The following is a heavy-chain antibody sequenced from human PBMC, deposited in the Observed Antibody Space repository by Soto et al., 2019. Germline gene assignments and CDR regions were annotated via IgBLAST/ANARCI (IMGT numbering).Heavy chain of an antibody. Sequence: PGGFLRLSCAASGFTFSSYAMHWVRQAPGKGLEWVAVISYDGSNKYYADSVKGRFTISRDNSKNTLYLQMNSLRAEDTAVYYCARETYYDFWSGPYYGMDVWGQGTTVTVSS. CDR2: ISYDGSNK. CDR3: ARETYYDFWSGPYYGMDV. V-gene: IGHV3-30-3*01. CDR1: GFTFSSYA. J-gene: IGHJ6*02. D-gene: IGHD3-3*01.